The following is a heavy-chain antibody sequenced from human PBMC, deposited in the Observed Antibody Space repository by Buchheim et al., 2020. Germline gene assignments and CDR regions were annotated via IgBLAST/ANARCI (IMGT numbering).Heavy chain of an antibody. CDR3: ARHVYDFWSGYLGGYFDY. V-gene: IGHV4-39*01. J-gene: IGHJ4*02. Sequence: QLQLQESGPGLVKPSETLSLTCTVSGGSISSSSYYWGWIRQPPGKGLEWIGSIYYSGSTYYNPSLTSRVTISVAPFTNQFSLKLSSVTAADTAVYYCARHVYDFWSGYLGGYFDYWGQGTL. D-gene: IGHD3-3*01. CDR2: IYYSGST. CDR1: GGSISSSSYY.